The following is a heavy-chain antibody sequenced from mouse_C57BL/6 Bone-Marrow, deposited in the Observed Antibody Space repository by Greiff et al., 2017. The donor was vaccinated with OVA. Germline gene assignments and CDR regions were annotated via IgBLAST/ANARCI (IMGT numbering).Heavy chain of an antibody. Sequence: DVQLQESGPGLVKPSQSLSLTCSVTGYSITSGYYWNWIRQFPGNKLEWMGYISYDGSNNYNPSLKNRISITRDTSEKQLLRNLNSVTTEDTATYYCARDTGNYVGYGGQGNLVTVSA. CDR1: GYSITSGYY. V-gene: IGHV3-6*01. CDR3: ARDTGNYVGY. CDR2: ISYDGSN. J-gene: IGHJ3*01. D-gene: IGHD2-1*01.